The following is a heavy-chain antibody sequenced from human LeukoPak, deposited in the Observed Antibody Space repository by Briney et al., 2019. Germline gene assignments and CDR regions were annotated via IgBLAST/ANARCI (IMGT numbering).Heavy chain of an antibody. D-gene: IGHD3-9*01. V-gene: IGHV4-59*01. CDR3: AKGRKDFDTNLGPFDS. CDR1: GGSINKYY. J-gene: IGHJ4*02. Sequence: PSETLSLTCTVSGGSINKYYWSWIRQSPGKGLEWLGYVHDSAGTIYNPSLESRVTISVGTSKTQFSLKVTSVTTADTAVYYCAKGRKDFDTNLGPFDSWGQGILVTVSS. CDR2: VHDSAGT.